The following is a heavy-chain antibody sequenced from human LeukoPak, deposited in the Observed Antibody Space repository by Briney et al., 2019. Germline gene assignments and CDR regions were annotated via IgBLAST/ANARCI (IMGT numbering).Heavy chain of an antibody. Sequence: PGGSLRLSCAASGFTFSSYWMHWVRQAPGKGLEWVAFIRYDGSNKYYADSVKGRFTISRDNSKNSLYLQMNSLRADDTAVYYCARDRSSTWSLDYWGQGTLVTVSS. CDR3: ARDRSSTWSLDY. V-gene: IGHV3-30*02. J-gene: IGHJ4*02. CDR1: GFTFSSYW. D-gene: IGHD6-13*01. CDR2: IRYDGSNK.